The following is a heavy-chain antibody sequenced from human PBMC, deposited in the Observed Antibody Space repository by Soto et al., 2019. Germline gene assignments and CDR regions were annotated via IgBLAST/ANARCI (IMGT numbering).Heavy chain of an antibody. J-gene: IGHJ6*01. Sequence: SVKVSCKASGCTFSSYAISWVRQAPGQGLEWMGGIIPIFGTANYAQKFQGRVTITADKSTSTAYMELSSLRPEDTAVYYCARVNRGSAGYMDVWGQGTTVTVS. V-gene: IGHV1-69*06. CDR3: ARVNRGSAGYMDV. CDR1: GCTFSSYA. D-gene: IGHD1-26*01. CDR2: IIPIFGTA.